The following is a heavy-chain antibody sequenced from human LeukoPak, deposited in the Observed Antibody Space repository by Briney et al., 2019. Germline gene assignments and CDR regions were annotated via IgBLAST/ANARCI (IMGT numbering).Heavy chain of an antibody. V-gene: IGHV4-34*01. CDR1: GGSFSGYY. D-gene: IGHD4-17*01. Sequence: PSETLSLTCAVYGGSFSGYYWSWIRQPPGKGLEWIGEINHSGSTNYNPSLKSRVTMSVDTSKNQFSLKLTSVTAADTAVYYCARANYGDSRPFDYWGQGTLVTVSS. CDR2: INHSGST. CDR3: ARANYGDSRPFDY. J-gene: IGHJ4*02.